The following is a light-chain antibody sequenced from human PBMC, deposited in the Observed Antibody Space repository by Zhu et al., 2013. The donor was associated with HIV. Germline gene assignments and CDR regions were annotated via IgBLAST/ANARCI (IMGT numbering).Light chain of an antibody. J-gene: IGKJ4*01. CDR3: QQYSKWPLT. Sequence: EVVMTQSPASLSVSPGERATLSCRASQTVNNNLAWYQQKPGQAPRLLIYVASNRATGIPARFSGSGSGTEFTLTISSLQSEDFAIYYCQQYSKWPLTFGGGTKVEIK. V-gene: IGKV3-15*01. CDR2: VAS. CDR1: QTVNNN.